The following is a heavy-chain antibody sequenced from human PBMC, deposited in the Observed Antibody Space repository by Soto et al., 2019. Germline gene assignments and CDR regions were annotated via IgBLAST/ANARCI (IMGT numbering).Heavy chain of an antibody. CDR1: GGTFSSYA. V-gene: IGHV1-69*01. Sequence: QVQLVQSGAEVKKPGSSVKVSCKASGGTFSSYAISWVRQAPGQGLEWMGGIIPIFGTANYAQKFQGRVTITADESTSTAYMELSSLRSEDTAVYYCARARGYSGSWYESYYYYGMDVWGQGTTVTVSS. J-gene: IGHJ6*02. CDR2: IIPIFGTA. CDR3: ARARGYSGSWYESYYYYGMDV. D-gene: IGHD6-13*01.